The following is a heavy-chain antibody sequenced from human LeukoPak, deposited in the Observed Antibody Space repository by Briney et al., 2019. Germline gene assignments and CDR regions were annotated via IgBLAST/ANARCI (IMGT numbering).Heavy chain of an antibody. V-gene: IGHV3-21*01. D-gene: IGHD3-10*01. CDR1: GFTFSSYS. Sequence: GGSLRLSCAASGFTFSSYSMNWVHQAPGKGLEWVSSISSSSYVYYADSVKGRFTISRDNAKNSLYLKMNSLRAEDTAVYYCARVEVMVRGVGGFDYWGQGTLVTVSS. CDR2: ISSSSYV. CDR3: ARVEVMVRGVGGFDY. J-gene: IGHJ4*02.